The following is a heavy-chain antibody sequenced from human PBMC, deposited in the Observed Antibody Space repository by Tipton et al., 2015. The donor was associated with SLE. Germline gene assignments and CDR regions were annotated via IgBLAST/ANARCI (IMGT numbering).Heavy chain of an antibody. V-gene: IGHV3-7*01. J-gene: IGHJ4*02. CDR1: GFTFSGFW. D-gene: IGHD1/OR15-1a*01. CDR2: IKQDGSEK. Sequence: GSLRLSCAVSGFTFSGFWMSWVRQAPGKGLEWVANIKQDGSEKNYVESVKGRFTISRDNAKNALYLDMNSLEAEDTAVYYCARNAVNWDMDFDYWGQGALVTVSS. CDR3: ARNAVNWDMDFDY.